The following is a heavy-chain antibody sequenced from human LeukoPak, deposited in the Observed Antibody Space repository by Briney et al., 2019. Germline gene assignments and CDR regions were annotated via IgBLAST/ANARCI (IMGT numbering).Heavy chain of an antibody. J-gene: IGHJ1*01. D-gene: IGHD6-19*01. V-gene: IGHV3-33*08. CDR3: AKAYSSGWKGYFQH. Sequence: GGSLRLSCAASGFTFSNYAMSWVRQAPGKGLEWVAVIWYDGSNKYYADSVKGRFTISRDNSKNTLYLQMNSLRAEDTAVYYCAKAYSSGWKGYFQHWGQGTLVTVSS. CDR2: IWYDGSNK. CDR1: GFTFSNYA.